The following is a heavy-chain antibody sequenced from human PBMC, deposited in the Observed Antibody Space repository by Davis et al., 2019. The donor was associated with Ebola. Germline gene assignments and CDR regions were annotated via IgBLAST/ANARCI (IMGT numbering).Heavy chain of an antibody. CDR2: ISSSSSYI. D-gene: IGHD3-16*01. J-gene: IGHJ4*02. V-gene: IGHV3-21*04. CDR3: AKTQRGY. CDR1: GFTFSSYS. Sequence: GESLKISCAASGFTFSSYSMNWVRQAPGKGLEWVSSISSSSSYIYYADSVKGRFIISRDNAKNSLYLQMDSLRAEDTALYYCAKTQRGYWGQGTLVTVSS.